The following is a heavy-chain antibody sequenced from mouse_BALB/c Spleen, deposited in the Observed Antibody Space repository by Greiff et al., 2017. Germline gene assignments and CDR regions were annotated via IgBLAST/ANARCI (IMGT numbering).Heavy chain of an antibody. J-gene: IGHJ4*01. Sequence: VQLQQSGPGLVAPSQSLSLTCTVSGFSLTSYGVHWVRQPPGTGLEWLGVIWAGGSTNYNSALMSRLSISKDNSKSQVFLKMNSLQTDDTAMYYCARAGGGYDGRGDAMDYWGQGTSVTVSS. CDR1: GFSLTSYG. D-gene: IGHD1-1*01. V-gene: IGHV2-9*02. CDR3: ARAGGGYDGRGDAMDY. CDR2: IWAGGST.